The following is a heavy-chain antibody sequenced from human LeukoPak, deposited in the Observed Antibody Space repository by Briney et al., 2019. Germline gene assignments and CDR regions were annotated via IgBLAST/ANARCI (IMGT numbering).Heavy chain of an antibody. CDR2: IKQDGSEK. CDR3: ASSQYSSGWNDAFDI. CDR1: GFTFSSYW. D-gene: IGHD6-19*01. J-gene: IGHJ3*02. Sequence: GGSLRLSCAASGFTFSSYWMSWVRQAPGKGLEWVANIKQDGSEKYYVDSVKGRFTISRDNAKNSLYLQMNSLRAEDTAVYYCASSQYSSGWNDAFDIWGQGTMVTVSS. V-gene: IGHV3-7*01.